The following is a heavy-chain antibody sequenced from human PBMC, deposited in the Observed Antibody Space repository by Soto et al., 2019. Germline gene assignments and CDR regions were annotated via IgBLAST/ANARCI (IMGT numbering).Heavy chain of an antibody. J-gene: IGHJ3*02. V-gene: IGHV3-21*01. CDR2: ISSSSSYI. D-gene: IGHD3-22*01. CDR3: ARDKFIDYESSGSPIVYAFDI. Sequence: GGSLRLSCAASGFTFSSYSMNWVRQAPGKGLEWVSSISSSSSYIYYADSVKGRFTISRDNAKNSLYLQMNSLGAEDTAVYYCARDKFIDYESSGSPIVYAFDIWGQGTMVTVSS. CDR1: GFTFSSYS.